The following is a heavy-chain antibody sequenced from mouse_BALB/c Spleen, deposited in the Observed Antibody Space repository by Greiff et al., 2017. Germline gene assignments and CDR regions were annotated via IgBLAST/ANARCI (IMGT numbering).Heavy chain of an antibody. J-gene: IGHJ2*01. CDR1: GFTFSSYG. D-gene: IGHD1-1*01. CDR3: ARHGSRLFDY. V-gene: IGHV5-6*01. CDR2: ISSGGSYT. Sequence: EVKVVESGGDLVKPGGSLKLSCAASGFTFSSYGMSWVRQTPDKRLEWVATISSGGSYTYYPDSVKGRFTISRDNAKNTLYLQMSSLKSEDTAMYYWARHGSRLFDYWGQGTTLTVSA.